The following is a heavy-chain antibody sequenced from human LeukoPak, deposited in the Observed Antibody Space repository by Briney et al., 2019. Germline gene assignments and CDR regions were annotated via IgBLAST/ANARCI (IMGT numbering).Heavy chain of an antibody. D-gene: IGHD3-10*01. CDR2: ISFGGGA. CDR3: ARTRYYYNSRSYGAPYYFDY. V-gene: IGHV4-39*02. CDR1: GGSITSNIHY. Sequence: SETLSPTCTVSGGSITSNIHYWGWSRDPPETGLEWIGSISFGGGAYYNPSLTRRDTISVDTSKNHFSLKLSSVTAADTAVYYCARTRYYYNSRSYGAPYYFDYWGQGTLVTVSS. J-gene: IGHJ4*02.